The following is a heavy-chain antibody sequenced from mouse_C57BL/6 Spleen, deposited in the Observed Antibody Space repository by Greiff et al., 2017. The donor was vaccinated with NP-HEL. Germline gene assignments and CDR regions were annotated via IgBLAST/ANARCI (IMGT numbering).Heavy chain of an antibody. CDR3: ARRHHRDYFDY. V-gene: IGHV1-63*01. D-gene: IGHD3-2*02. CDR2: IYPGGGYT. CDR1: GYTFTNYW. J-gene: IGHJ2*01. Sequence: VKLVESGAELVRPGTSVKMSCKASGYTFTNYWIGWAKQRPGHGLEWIGDIYPGGGYTNYNEKFKGKATLTADKSSSTAYMQFSSLTSEDSAIYYCARRHHRDYFDYWGQGTTLTVSS.